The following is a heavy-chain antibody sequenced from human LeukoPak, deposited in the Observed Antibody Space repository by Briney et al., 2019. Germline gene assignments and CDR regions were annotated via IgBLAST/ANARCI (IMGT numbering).Heavy chain of an antibody. CDR2: INPNSGGT. Sequence: ASVKVSCTASGYIFTDYYMHWVRQAPGQELGWMGRINPNSGGTNYAQKFQGRVTMTRDTSISTAYTELSSLRSEDTAVYYCARDEGMATGYGMDVWGQGTTVTVSS. CDR3: ARDEGMATGYGMDV. J-gene: IGHJ6*02. CDR1: GYIFTDYY. D-gene: IGHD5-24*01. V-gene: IGHV1/OR15-1*02.